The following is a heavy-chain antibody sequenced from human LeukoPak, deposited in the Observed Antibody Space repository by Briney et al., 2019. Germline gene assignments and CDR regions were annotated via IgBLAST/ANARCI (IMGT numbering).Heavy chain of an antibody. CDR3: ARSYSSGWYAWFDP. Sequence: ASVKVSCKASGYTFTGYYMHWVRQAPGQGLEWMGWMNPNSGNTGYAQKFQGRVTMTRNTSISTAYMELSSLRSDDTAVYYCARSYSSGWYAWFDPWGQGTLVTVSS. V-gene: IGHV1-8*02. J-gene: IGHJ5*02. CDR2: MNPNSGNT. CDR1: GYTFTGYY. D-gene: IGHD6-19*01.